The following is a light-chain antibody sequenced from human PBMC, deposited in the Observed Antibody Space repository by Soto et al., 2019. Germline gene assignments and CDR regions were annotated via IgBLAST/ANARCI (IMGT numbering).Light chain of an antibody. CDR1: SSNIGNNY. V-gene: IGLV1-51*01. CDR3: GTWDSSLSAGV. Sequence: QSALTQPPSVSAAPGQKVTIYCSGSSSNIGNNYVSWYQQLPGTAPKLLIYDSTQRPSGIPDRFSGSKSGTSATLGITGLQTGDEADYYCGTWDSSLSAGVFGGGTKLTVL. CDR2: DST. J-gene: IGLJ3*02.